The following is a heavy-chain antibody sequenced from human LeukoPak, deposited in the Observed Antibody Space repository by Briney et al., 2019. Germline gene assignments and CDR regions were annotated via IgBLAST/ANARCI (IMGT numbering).Heavy chain of an antibody. V-gene: IGHV3-21*01. J-gene: IGHJ3*01. CDR1: GFTFSSYS. CDR2: ISSSSSYI. CDR3: ARDGDYDSSGYLAGY. Sequence: GGSLRLSCAASGFTFSSYSMNWVRQAPGKGLEWVSSISSSSSYIYYADSVKGRFTISRDNAKNSLYLQMNSLRAEDTAVYYCARDGDYDSSGYLAGYWGQGTMVTVSS. D-gene: IGHD3-22*01.